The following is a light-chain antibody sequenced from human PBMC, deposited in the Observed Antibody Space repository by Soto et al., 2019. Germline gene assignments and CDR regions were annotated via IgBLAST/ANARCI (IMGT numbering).Light chain of an antibody. J-gene: IGKJ4*01. Sequence: EIVLTQSPATLSLSPGERATLSCRASQSVSSYLAWYQQKPGQAPRLLIYDASTRATGIPPRFSGGGSGTEFTVTIRSLQYEGVVIYYCQQYDIWPHTFGGGPKVVIK. CDR1: QSVSSY. V-gene: IGKV3-15*01. CDR2: DAS. CDR3: QQYDIWPHT.